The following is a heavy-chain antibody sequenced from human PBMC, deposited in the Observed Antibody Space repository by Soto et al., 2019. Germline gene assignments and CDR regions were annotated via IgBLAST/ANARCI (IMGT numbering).Heavy chain of an antibody. CDR1: GYSFNSYW. J-gene: IGHJ6*02. V-gene: IGHV5-51*01. Sequence: PXESLKISCKGSGYSFNSYWIGWVRQMPGKGLEWMGIIYPGDSDTRYSPSFQGQVTISADKSISTAYLQWSSLKASDTAMYYCARSGYCSSTSCYTGEFHYYYGMDVWGQGTTVTVSS. D-gene: IGHD2-2*02. CDR2: IYPGDSDT. CDR3: ARSGYCSSTSCYTGEFHYYYGMDV.